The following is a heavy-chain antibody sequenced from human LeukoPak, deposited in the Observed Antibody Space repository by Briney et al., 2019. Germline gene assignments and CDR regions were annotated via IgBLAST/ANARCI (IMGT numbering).Heavy chain of an antibody. J-gene: IGHJ4*02. V-gene: IGHV4-59*01. CDR1: GGPISSYY. CDR2: IYYSGST. CDR3: ARLYSSSLGRVFDY. D-gene: IGHD6-13*01. Sequence: PSETLSLTCTVSGGPISSYYWSWLRQPPGKGLEWIGYIYYSGSTNYNPSLKSRINISVDTSKNQFSLKLSSVTAADTAVYYCARLYSSSLGRVFDYWGQGTLVTVSS.